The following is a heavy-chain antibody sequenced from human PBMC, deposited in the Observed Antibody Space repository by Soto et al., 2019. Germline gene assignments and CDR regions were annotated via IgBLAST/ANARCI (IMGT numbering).Heavy chain of an antibody. V-gene: IGHV3-48*02. J-gene: IGHJ4*02. D-gene: IGHD3-3*01. CDR3: ARDFGHGYYLDY. CDR1: GFSFSNYN. CDR2: ITDSSDTV. Sequence: GGSLRLSCVASGFSFSNYNMNWVRQAPGKGLEWVSYITDSSDTVHYADSVRGRFTISRDNAESSLYLQMNSLRDEDTAVYFCARDFGHGYYLDYWGQGIPVTVSS.